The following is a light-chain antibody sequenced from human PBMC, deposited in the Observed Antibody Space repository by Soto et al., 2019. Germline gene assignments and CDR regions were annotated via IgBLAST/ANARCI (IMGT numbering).Light chain of an antibody. Sequence: IQMTQSPSSLSASVGDGVTLTCRASHTIATYLNWYQQKPGQVPEVLIYGASRLHVGVPSRFTGCGYGTDFTLTINNLQPEDCAIYYCQEFYYYPHTFGQGTKLEVK. CDR3: QEFYYYPHT. J-gene: IGKJ2*01. CDR1: HTIATY. CDR2: GAS. V-gene: IGKV1-39*01.